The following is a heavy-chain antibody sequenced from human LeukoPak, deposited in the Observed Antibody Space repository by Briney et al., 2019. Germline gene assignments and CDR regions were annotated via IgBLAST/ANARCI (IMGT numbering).Heavy chain of an antibody. CDR2: INPNSGGT. CDR3: ARDGDSSSSYYYYYMDV. J-gene: IGHJ6*03. CDR1: GCTFTGYY. V-gene: IGHV1-2*02. Sequence: ASVKVSCKASGCTFTGYYMHWVRQAPGQGLEWMGWINPNSGGTNYAQKFQGRVTMTRDTSTSTVYMELSSLRSEDTAVYYCARDGDSSSSYYYYYMDVWGKGTTVTVSS. D-gene: IGHD6-13*01.